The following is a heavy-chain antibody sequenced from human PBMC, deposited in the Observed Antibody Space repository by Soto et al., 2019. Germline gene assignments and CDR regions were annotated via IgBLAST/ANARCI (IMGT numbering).Heavy chain of an antibody. J-gene: IGHJ4*02. D-gene: IGHD3-10*01. CDR1: GFKFGGFA. CDR3: AKGMFSSSPAAAGSFDY. Sequence: GGSLRLSCAASGFKFGGFAMYWVRQAPGKGLEWVAAIGGTDGKTYYADSVKGRFTISRDNSENTLYLQMSRLRAEDTAVYFCAKGMFSSSPAAAGSFDYWGQGALVTVSS. CDR2: IGGTDGKT. V-gene: IGHV3-23*01.